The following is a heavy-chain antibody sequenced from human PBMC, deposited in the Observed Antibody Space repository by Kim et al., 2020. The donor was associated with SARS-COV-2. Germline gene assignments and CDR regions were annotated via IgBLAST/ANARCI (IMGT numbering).Heavy chain of an antibody. CDR1: GYTFTSYA. J-gene: IGHJ6*02. V-gene: IGHV1-3*01. Sequence: ASVKVSCKASGYTFTSYAMHWVRQAPGQRLEWMGWINAGNGNTKYSQKFQGRVTITRDTSASTAYMELSSLRSEDTAVYYCARDLPDYYYYYGMDVWGQGTTVTVSS. CDR2: INAGNGNT. CDR3: ARDLPDYYYYYGMDV.